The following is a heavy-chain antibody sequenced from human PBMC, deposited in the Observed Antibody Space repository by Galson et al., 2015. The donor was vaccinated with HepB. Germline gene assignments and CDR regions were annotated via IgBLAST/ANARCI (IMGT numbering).Heavy chain of an antibody. J-gene: IGHJ6*02. V-gene: IGHV1-18*01. CDR1: GYSFSNYG. CDR2: FSGYDGST. CDR3: ARDSRLELRLNNYFSYRMDV. D-gene: IGHD1-7*01. Sequence: SVKVSCKASGYSFSNYGLSWIRQAPGPGLEWLGWFSGYDGSTNYAQKFQGRVTMTADASTGTAYLELRNLRSDDTAVYYCARDSRLELRLNNYFSYRMDVWGQGSAVTGSS.